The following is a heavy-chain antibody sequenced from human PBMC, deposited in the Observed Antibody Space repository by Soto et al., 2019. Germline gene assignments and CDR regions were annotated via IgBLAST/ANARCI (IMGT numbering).Heavy chain of an antibody. V-gene: IGHV5-51*01. CDR3: ARHEEYRSSWKYYYYGLDX. D-gene: IGHD6-13*01. J-gene: IGHJ6*02. CDR1: GYSFTNYW. Sequence: PGESLKISCKGSGYSFTNYWIDWVRQMPGKGLELMVIIYPGDSNTIYSPSFQGKVTISADKSIITAYLRWSSLKDSDTAMYYCARHEEYRSSWKYYYYGLDXWGQVTTVTVS. CDR2: IYPGDSNT.